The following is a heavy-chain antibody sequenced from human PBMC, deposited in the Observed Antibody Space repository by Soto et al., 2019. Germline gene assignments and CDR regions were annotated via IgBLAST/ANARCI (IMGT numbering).Heavy chain of an antibody. J-gene: IGHJ4*02. Sequence: EVQLVESGGGVVQPGGSLRLSCEASGFTFNNYEMNWVRQAPGKGPEWISYTNSYGTSIYYADSVKGRFTISRDNARSSLYLQMNSLRDEDTAVYYCVRENYGDAFDFWGQGTLVTVSS. D-gene: IGHD4-17*01. CDR2: TNSYGTSI. V-gene: IGHV3-48*03. CDR3: VRENYGDAFDF. CDR1: GFTFNNYE.